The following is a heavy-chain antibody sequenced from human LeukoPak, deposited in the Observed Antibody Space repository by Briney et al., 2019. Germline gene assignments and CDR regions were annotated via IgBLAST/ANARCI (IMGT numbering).Heavy chain of an antibody. V-gene: IGHV4-34*01. Sequence: SETLSLTCAVYGGSFSGYYWSWIRQPPGKELEWIGEINHSGSTNYNPSLKSRVTISVDTSKNQFSLKLSSVTAADTAVYYCARYYYGSGSYYTRVPPRYYYGMDVWGQGTTVTVSS. D-gene: IGHD3-10*01. CDR2: INHSGST. CDR3: ARYYYGSGSYYTRVPPRYYYGMDV. J-gene: IGHJ6*02. CDR1: GGSFSGYY.